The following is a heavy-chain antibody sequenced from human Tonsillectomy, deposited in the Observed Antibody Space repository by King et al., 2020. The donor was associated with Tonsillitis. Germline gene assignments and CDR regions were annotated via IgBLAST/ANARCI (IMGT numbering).Heavy chain of an antibody. CDR2: IIPIVGIA. Sequence: VQLVESGAEVKKPGSSVKVSCKASGGTFTSYAISWVRQAPGQGLEWMGRIIPIVGIANYAQKFQGRVTITADKSTSTAYMELSSLRSEDTAVYYCARDITMVRGVIMHAFDIWGQGTMVTVSS. CDR1: GGTFTSYA. J-gene: IGHJ3*02. CDR3: ARDITMVRGVIMHAFDI. V-gene: IGHV1-69*09. D-gene: IGHD3-10*01.